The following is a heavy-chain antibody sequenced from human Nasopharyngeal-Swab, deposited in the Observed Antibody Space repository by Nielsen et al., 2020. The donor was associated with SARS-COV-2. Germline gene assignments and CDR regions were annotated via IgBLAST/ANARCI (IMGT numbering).Heavy chain of an antibody. CDR3: ARARDWGSYFYYYYMDV. CDR1: GGSVSTGSYY. Sequence: SETLSLTCTVSGGSVSTGSYYWTWIRQPPGKGLEWIGYIYNNGRTKYNPSLKSRVTISVDTSKNQFSLKLNSVTAADTAVYYCARARDWGSYFYYYYMDVWGNGTTVTVSS. J-gene: IGHJ6*03. V-gene: IGHV4-61*01. CDR2: IYNNGRT. D-gene: IGHD7-27*01.